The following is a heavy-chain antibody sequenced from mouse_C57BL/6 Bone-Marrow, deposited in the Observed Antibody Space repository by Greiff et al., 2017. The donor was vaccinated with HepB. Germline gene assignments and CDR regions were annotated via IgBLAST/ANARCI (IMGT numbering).Heavy chain of an antibody. Sequence: VQLQESGAELVRPGPSVKMSCKASGYTFTNYWIGWVKQRPGHGLEWIGDIYPGGGYTNYNEKFKGKATLTADKSSSTAYMQFSSLTSEDSAIYDGARRSSYYYGSSDGYWGQGTTLTVSS. CDR2: IYPGGGYT. D-gene: IGHD1-1*01. CDR3: ARRSSYYYGSSDGY. V-gene: IGHV1-63*01. J-gene: IGHJ2*01. CDR1: GYTFTNYW.